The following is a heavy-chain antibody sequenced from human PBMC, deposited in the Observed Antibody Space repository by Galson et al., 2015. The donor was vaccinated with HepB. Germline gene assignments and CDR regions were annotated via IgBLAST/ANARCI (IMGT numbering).Heavy chain of an antibody. V-gene: IGHV3-11*01. D-gene: IGHD2-21*01. CDR1: GFTFSDYY. Sequence: SLRLSCAASGFTFSDYYMSWIRQAPGKGLEWASYISSSGSTIYYADSVKGRFTISRDNAKNSLYLQMNSLRAEDTAVYYCASIVVVIAIPAHFDYWGQGTLVTVSS. CDR3: ASIVVVIAIPAHFDY. J-gene: IGHJ4*02. CDR2: ISSSGSTI.